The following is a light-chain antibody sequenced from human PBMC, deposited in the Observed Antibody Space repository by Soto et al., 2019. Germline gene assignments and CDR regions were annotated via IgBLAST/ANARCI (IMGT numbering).Light chain of an antibody. Sequence: DIVMTQSPDSLSLSLGERATIHCKSSQSVLFSSNNEHYLAWYQQKPGQPPTLLIYWATNRESGVPDRFTGSGSGTDFTLTINSLQAEDVAVYFCQQYSTIPHTFGQGTKLEIK. CDR2: WAT. CDR1: QSVLFSSNNEHY. V-gene: IGKV4-1*01. CDR3: QQYSTIPHT. J-gene: IGKJ2*01.